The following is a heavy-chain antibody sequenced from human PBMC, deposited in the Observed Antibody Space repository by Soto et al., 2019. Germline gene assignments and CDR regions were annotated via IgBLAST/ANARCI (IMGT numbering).Heavy chain of an antibody. V-gene: IGHV1-69*01. CDR1: GGTFSSYA. Sequence: QVQLVQSGAEVKKPGSSVKVSCKASGGTFSSYAISWVRQAPGQGLEWMGGIIPIFGTANYAQKFQGRVTSSADESTSTAYMERSSLRAEDMAVYYCARAVGYGDSYDAFDIWGQGTMVTVSS. CDR2: IIPIFGTA. CDR3: ARAVGYGDSYDAFDI. J-gene: IGHJ3*02. D-gene: IGHD4-17*01.